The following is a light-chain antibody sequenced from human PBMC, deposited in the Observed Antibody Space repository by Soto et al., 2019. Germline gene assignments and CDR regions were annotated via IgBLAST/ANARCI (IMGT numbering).Light chain of an antibody. CDR1: QSISNW. Sequence: DILMTQSTSTLSASVGDRVTVTCRASQSISNWLAWYQQKPGKAPKLLIYKASSLESGVPSRFGGSGSGTEFTLTISSLQPDDIATYYCQQYNSSFGQGTRLEIK. CDR2: KAS. J-gene: IGKJ5*01. V-gene: IGKV1-5*03. CDR3: QQYNSS.